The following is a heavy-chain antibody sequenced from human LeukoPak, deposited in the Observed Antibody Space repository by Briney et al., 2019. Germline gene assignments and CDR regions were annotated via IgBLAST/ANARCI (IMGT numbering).Heavy chain of an antibody. CDR2: INPNSGGT. Sequence: ASVKVSCKASGYTFTGYYMHWVRQAPGQGLEWMGWINPNSGGTNYAQKFQGRVTMTRDTSISTAYMELRSLRSDDTAVYYCAREDYYDSSGYYLIDYWGQGTLVTVSS. CDR1: GYTFTGYY. D-gene: IGHD3-22*01. J-gene: IGHJ4*02. V-gene: IGHV1-2*02. CDR3: AREDYYDSSGYYLIDY.